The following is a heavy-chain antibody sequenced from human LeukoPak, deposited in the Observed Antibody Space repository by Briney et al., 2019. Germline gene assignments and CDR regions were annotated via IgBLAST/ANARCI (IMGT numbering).Heavy chain of an antibody. CDR1: GYTLTELS. CDR2: FDPEDGET. V-gene: IGHV1-24*01. CDR3: AREYYDFWSGYYRRGIYYYYYYMDV. D-gene: IGHD3-3*01. J-gene: IGHJ6*03. Sequence: ASVKVSCKVSGYTLTELSMHWVRQAPGKGLEWMGGFDPEDGETIYAQKFQGRVTITADKSTSAAYMELSSLRSEDTAVYYCAREYYDFWSGYYRRGIYYYYYYMDVWGKGTTVTVSS.